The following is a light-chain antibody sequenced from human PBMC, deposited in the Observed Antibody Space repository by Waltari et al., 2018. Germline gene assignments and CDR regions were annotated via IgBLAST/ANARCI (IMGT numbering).Light chain of an antibody. V-gene: IGKV3-15*01. J-gene: IGKJ4*01. Sequence: EIVMTQSAATLSVSPGERATLSCRASRSVSTNLAWYQQKPGQPPRLLILGASTRATGVPARFSGSGSGTEFTLTISTMQFEDSAVYYCQQYDNWPPFTFGGGTKVEIK. CDR3: QQYDNWPPFT. CDR1: RSVSTN. CDR2: GAS.